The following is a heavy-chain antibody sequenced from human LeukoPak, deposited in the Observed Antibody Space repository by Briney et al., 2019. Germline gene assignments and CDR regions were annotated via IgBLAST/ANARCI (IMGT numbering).Heavy chain of an antibody. Sequence: PGGSLRLSCAASGFTFSSYGMHWVRQAPGKGLEWVAVIWYDGRNKYYADSVKGRFAISRDNSKNTLYLQMNSLRADDTAVYYCARRYCSSTSCLIDYWGQGTLVTVSS. D-gene: IGHD2-2*01. V-gene: IGHV3-33*01. CDR1: GFTFSSYG. CDR2: IWYDGRNK. J-gene: IGHJ4*02. CDR3: ARRYCSSTSCLIDY.